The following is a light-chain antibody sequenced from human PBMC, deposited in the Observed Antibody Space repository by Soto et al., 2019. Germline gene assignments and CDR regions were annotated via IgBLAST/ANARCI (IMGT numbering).Light chain of an antibody. CDR3: MQALQTPYT. CDR2: LGS. Sequence: DIVMTQSPLSLPVTPGEPASISCRSSQSLLHSNVYNYLDWYLQKLGQSPQLLIYLGSNRASGVPDRFSGSGSGTDFTLKISRVEAEDVGVYYCMQALQTPYTFGQGTKLEIK. V-gene: IGKV2-28*01. J-gene: IGKJ2*01. CDR1: QSLLHSNVYNY.